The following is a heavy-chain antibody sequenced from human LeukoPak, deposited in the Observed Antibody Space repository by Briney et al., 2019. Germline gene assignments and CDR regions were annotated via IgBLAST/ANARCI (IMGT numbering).Heavy chain of an antibody. CDR2: IYSGGTT. V-gene: IGHV3-66*01. Sequence: TGGSLRLSCAASGFTVSSNYMSWVRQAPGKGLEWVSVIYSGGTTYYADSVKGRFTISRDNSKNTLHLQMNSLRAEDTAVYYCAKDRQSRGSLGFDYWGQGALVIVSS. D-gene: IGHD3-22*01. CDR3: AKDRQSRGSLGFDY. J-gene: IGHJ4*02. CDR1: GFTVSSNY.